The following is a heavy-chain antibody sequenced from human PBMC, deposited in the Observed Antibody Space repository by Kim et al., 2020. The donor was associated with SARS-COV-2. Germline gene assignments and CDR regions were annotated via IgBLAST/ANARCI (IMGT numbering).Heavy chain of an antibody. D-gene: IGHD3-9*01. J-gene: IGHJ6*02. CDR3: ARGGRYFDWLPSLYYYYGMDV. V-gene: IGHV1-69*13. Sequence: SVKVSCKASGGTFSSYAISWVRQAPGQGLEWMGGIIPIFGTANYAQKFQGRVTITADESTSTAYMELSSLRSEDTAVYYCARGGRYFDWLPSLYYYYGMDVWGQGTTVTVSS. CDR2: IIPIFGTA. CDR1: GGTFSSYA.